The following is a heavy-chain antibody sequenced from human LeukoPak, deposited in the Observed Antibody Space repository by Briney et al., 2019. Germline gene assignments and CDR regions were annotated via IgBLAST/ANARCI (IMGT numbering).Heavy chain of an antibody. CDR1: GGSFSGYY. CDR3: ARGIRHPDCSGGSCYSSYFQH. D-gene: IGHD2-15*01. CDR2: INHSGST. V-gene: IGHV4-34*01. Sequence: SETLSLTCAVYGGSFSGYYWSWIRQPPGKGLEWIGEINHSGSTNYNPSLKSRVTISVYTSKNQFSLKLSSVTAADTAVYYCARGIRHPDCSGGSCYSSYFQHWGQGTLVTVSS. J-gene: IGHJ1*01.